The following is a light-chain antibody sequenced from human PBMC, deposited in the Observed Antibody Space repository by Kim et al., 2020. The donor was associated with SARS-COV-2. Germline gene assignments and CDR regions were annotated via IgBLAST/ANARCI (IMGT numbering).Light chain of an antibody. J-gene: IGKJ2*01. V-gene: IGKV3-20*01. CDR2: GAS. CDR3: QHYGGSRYT. Sequence: EIVLTQSPGTLSLSPGERATLSCRASQSVSRNYLAWYQQKLGQTPRLLIYGASTRAPGIPDRFSGSGSGADFTLTISSLGPEDFAVYYCQHYGGSRYTFGQETKLEIK. CDR1: QSVSRNY.